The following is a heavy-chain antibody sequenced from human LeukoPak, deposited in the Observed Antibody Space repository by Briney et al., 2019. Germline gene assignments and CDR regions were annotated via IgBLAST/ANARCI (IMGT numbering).Heavy chain of an antibody. CDR1: GFTFSSYE. J-gene: IGHJ4*02. Sequence: GGSLRLSCAASGFTFSSYEMNWARQAPGKGLEWVSYISSSGSTIYYADSVKGRFTISRDNAKNSLYLQMNSLRAEDTAVYYCARVGYDSSGYSIDYWGQGTLVTVSS. V-gene: IGHV3-48*03. CDR3: ARVGYDSSGYSIDY. CDR2: ISSSGSTI. D-gene: IGHD3-22*01.